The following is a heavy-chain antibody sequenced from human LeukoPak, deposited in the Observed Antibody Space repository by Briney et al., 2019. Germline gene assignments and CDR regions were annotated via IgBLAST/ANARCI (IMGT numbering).Heavy chain of an antibody. CDR1: GYTLTKLS. J-gene: IGHJ4*02. V-gene: IGHV1-24*01. CDR3: ATSGIWYPLYFDY. Sequence: ASVKVSCKVSGYTLTKLSMHWVRQAPGKGLEWTGGFDPEDGETIYAQKFQGRVTMTEDTSTDTAYMELSSLRSEDTAVYYCATSGIWYPLYFDYWGQGTLVTVSS. CDR2: FDPEDGET. D-gene: IGHD6-13*01.